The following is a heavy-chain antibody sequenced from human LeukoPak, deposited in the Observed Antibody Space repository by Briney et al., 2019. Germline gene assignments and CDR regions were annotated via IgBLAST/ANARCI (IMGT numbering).Heavy chain of an antibody. CDR1: GYSISSGYY. D-gene: IGHD2-2*01. V-gene: IGHV4-38-2*02. CDR3: ARDQLLSYYFDY. J-gene: IGHJ4*02. CDR2: IYHSGST. Sequence: SETLSLTCAVSGYSISSGYYWGWIRPPPGKGLEWIGIIYHSGSTYYNPSLKSRVTISVDTSKNQFSLKLSSVTAADTAVYYCARDQLLSYYFDYWGQGTLVTVSS.